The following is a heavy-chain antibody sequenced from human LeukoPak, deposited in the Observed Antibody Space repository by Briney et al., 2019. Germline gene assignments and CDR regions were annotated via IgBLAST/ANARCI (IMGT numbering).Heavy chain of an antibody. D-gene: IGHD2-2*01. Sequence: GGSLRLSCAASGFTFSSYDMHWVRQATGKGLEWVSAIGTAGDTYYPGSVKGRFTISRENAKNSLYLQMNSLRAGDTAVYYCARQSGYCSSTSCYDWFDPWGQGTLVTVSS. CDR1: GFTFSSYD. CDR3: ARQSGYCSSTSCYDWFDP. J-gene: IGHJ5*02. V-gene: IGHV3-13*01. CDR2: IGTAGDT.